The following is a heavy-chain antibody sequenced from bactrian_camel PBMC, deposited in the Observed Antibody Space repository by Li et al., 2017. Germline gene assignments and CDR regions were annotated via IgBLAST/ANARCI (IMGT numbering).Heavy chain of an antibody. CDR2: VVSGGGQ. J-gene: IGHJ4*01. D-gene: IGHD6*01. V-gene: IGHV3S55*01. CDR3: AALIGSSGFCWWLELSQAAGP. CDR1: GNTIGWQSGC. Sequence: HVQLVESGGGSVQEGGSLRLSCVATGNTIGWQSGCMAWFRQAPGKAREGVAAVVSGGGQRYADSVKGRFTISKDIATNTLFLQMNSLKPEDTGIYYCAALIGSSGFCWWLELSQAAGPRGQGTQVTVS.